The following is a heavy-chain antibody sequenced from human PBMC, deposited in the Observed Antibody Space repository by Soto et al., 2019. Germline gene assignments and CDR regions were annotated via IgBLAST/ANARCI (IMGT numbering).Heavy chain of an antibody. D-gene: IGHD3-22*01. CDR1: GGTFSSYA. J-gene: IGHJ4*02. Sequence: SVKVSCKASGGTFSSYAVSWVRQAPGQGLEWMGGIIPIFGTANYAQKFQGRVTITADESTSTAYMELSSLRSEDTAVYYCARGSHDYYDSSGYLDYWGQGTLVTVSS. CDR2: IIPIFGTA. CDR3: ARGSHDYYDSSGYLDY. V-gene: IGHV1-69*13.